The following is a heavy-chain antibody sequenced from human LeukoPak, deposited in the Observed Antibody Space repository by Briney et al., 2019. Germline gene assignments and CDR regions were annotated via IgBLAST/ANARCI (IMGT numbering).Heavy chain of an antibody. J-gene: IGHJ4*02. CDR2: IYSGGSA. Sequence: GGSLRLSCAASGFTVSSNYMSGVRQAPGEGLEWGSGIYSGGSAYYSDSVKGRFTISRDNSKHTLYLQMNSLRAEDTAVYYCAREWERDWGQGTLVPVSS. V-gene: IGHV3-53*01. CDR1: GFTVSSNY. CDR3: AREWERD. D-gene: IGHD1-26*01.